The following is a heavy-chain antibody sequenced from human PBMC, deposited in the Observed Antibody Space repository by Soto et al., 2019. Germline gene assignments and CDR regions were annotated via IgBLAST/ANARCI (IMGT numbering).Heavy chain of an antibody. CDR1: GGTIVTADV. CDR3: ARAPGDNNWSYSWFDP. CDR2: VFHTWNT. J-gene: IGHJ5*02. Sequence: LTCTFCGGTIVTADVLVWIRQPPGNCPAWIGSVFHTWNTYYTPALQSRVTISMDTSKNQFPLKLTSVTAADTAIYYGARAPGDNNWSYSWFDPWGQEALVTCSS. V-gene: IGHV4-38-2*02. D-gene: IGHD1-1*01.